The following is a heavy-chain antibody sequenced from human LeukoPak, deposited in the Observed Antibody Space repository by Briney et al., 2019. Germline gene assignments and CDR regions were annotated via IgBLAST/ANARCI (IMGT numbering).Heavy chain of an antibody. CDR3: ATGYTSGTRIDY. D-gene: IGHD6-19*01. J-gene: IGHJ4*02. V-gene: IGHV3-21*01. CDR1: GFTFSAFS. CDR2: ISSSSSDI. Sequence: VGSLRPSCAASGFTFSAFSMNWVRLAPGKGLEWVSAISSSSSDIYYTDSVKGRFTISRDNANNFLYLQVSSLRAEDTAVYYCATGYTSGTRIDYWGQGTLVSVSS.